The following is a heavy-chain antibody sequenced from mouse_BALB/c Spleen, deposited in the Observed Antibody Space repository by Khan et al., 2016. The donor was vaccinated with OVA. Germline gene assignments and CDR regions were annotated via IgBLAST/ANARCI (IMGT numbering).Heavy chain of an antibody. CDR2: ITYSGNI. CDR1: GDSITSGF. J-gene: IGHJ4*01. CDR3: ARSYGSWAMDY. Sequence: EVQLQESGPSLVKPSQTLSLPCSVTGDSITSGFWNWIRKFPGNKFEYLGYITYSGNIYYNPSLKSRISITRETSKSQYYLQLNSVTTEDTATYYCARSYGSWAMDYWGQGTSVTVSS. V-gene: IGHV3-8*02. D-gene: IGHD1-1*01.